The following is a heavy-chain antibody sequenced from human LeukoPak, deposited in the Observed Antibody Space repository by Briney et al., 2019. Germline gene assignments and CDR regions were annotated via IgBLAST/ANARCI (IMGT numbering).Heavy chain of an antibody. CDR2: IYHSGGT. J-gene: IGHJ4*02. Sequence: SQTLSLTCAVSGGSISSGGYSWSWIRQPPGKGLEWIGYIYHSGGTYYNPSLKSRVTISVDRSKNQFSLKLSSVTAADTAVYYCARVKWRCSSTSCPTFDYWGQGTLVTVSS. V-gene: IGHV4-30-2*01. D-gene: IGHD2-2*01. CDR3: ARVKWRCSSTSCPTFDY. CDR1: GGSISSGGYS.